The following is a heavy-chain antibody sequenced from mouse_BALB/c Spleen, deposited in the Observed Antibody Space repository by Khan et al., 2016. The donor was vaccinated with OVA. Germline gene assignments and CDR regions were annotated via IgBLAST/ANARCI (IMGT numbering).Heavy chain of an antibody. V-gene: IGHV3-2*02. D-gene: IGHD1-1*01. J-gene: IGHJ2*01. CDR2: ISYSGNT. CDR3: ARIYGGDCDY. CDR1: GYSITSDYA. Sequence: EVKLLESGPGLVKPSQSLSLTCTVTGYSITSDYAWNWIRQFPGNKLEWMGHISYSGNTKYNPSLKSRISITRDTSKNQFFLQLNSVTTEDTATYYCARIYGGDCDYWGQGTTLTVSS.